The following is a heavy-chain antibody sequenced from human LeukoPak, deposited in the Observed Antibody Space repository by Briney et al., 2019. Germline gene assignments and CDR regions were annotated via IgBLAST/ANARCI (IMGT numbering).Heavy chain of an antibody. Sequence: PSETLSLTCSVSGGSITGSSWGWIRQTPGKGLGWIDYIYYNGDTHYNPSLNSRLSMSVDAPNKQFSLNLRSVTAADTAVYYCVRGAYGSSISNWFDPWGQGLLVTASS. J-gene: IGHJ5*02. CDR1: GGSITGSS. V-gene: IGHV4-59*01. D-gene: IGHD3-10*01. CDR2: IYYNGDT. CDR3: VRGAYGSSISNWFDP.